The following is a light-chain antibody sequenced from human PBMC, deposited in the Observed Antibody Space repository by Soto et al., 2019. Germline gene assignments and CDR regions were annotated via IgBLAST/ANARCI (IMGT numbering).Light chain of an antibody. V-gene: IGKV3-11*01. CDR3: QHRSNWPLT. J-gene: IGKJ4*01. CDR1: QSIGSY. CDR2: DAS. Sequence: EIVLTQSPATLSLSPGERATLSCRASQSIGSYLAWYQQKPGQAPRLLIYDASNRATGIPARFSGSGSGTDFTLTISSLEPEDFAFYYCQHRSNWPLTFGGGTKVDIK.